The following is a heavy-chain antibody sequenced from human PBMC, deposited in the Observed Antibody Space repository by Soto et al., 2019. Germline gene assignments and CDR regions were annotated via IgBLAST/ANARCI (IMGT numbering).Heavy chain of an antibody. J-gene: IGHJ4*02. D-gene: IGHD1-20*01. CDR1: GSSFHSYW. Sequence: GESLKISCKASGSSFHSYWIGWVRQMPGKGLEWMGIVHPGNSDIRYSPSFQGQVTVSVDRSISTAYLQWSSLKASDTAMYYCAALTGATFHWGQGXLVTVSS. V-gene: IGHV5-51*01. CDR3: AALTGATFH. CDR2: VHPGNSDI.